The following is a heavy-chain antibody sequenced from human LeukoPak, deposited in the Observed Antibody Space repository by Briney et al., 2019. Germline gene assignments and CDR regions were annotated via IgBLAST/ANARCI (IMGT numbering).Heavy chain of an antibody. V-gene: IGHV3-7*01. D-gene: IGHD1-26*01. J-gene: IGHJ5*02. CDR2: IKQDGSEK. Sequence: PGGSLRLSCAASGFTFSSYWMSWVRQAPGKGLEWVANIKQDGSEKYYVDSVKGRFTISRDNAKNSLYLQMNSLRAEDTAVYYCARVGRHLQPQYNWFDPWGQGTLVTVSS. CDR1: GFTFSSYW. CDR3: ARVGRHLQPQYNWFDP.